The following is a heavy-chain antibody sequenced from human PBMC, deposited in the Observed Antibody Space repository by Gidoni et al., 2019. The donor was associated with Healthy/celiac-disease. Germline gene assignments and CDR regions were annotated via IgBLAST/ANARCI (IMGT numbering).Heavy chain of an antibody. J-gene: IGHJ6*02. CDR2: INAGNGNT. D-gene: IGHD6-13*01. V-gene: IGHV1-3*01. Sequence: QVPLVQSGAEVKTPGASVTVSCKASGYTFTSYAMHWVRQAPGQRLEWMGWINAGNGNTKYSQKFQGRVTITRDTSASTAYMELSSLRSEDTAVYYCARSSPPGIAAAGNYYYGMDVWGQGTTVTVSS. CDR3: ARSSPPGIAAAGNYYYGMDV. CDR1: GYTFTSYA.